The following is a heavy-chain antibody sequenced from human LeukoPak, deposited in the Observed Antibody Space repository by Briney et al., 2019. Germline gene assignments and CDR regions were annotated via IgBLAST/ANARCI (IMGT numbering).Heavy chain of an antibody. V-gene: IGHV4-4*02. D-gene: IGHD4-17*01. CDR2: IYHSGST. J-gene: IGHJ3*02. Sequence: SETLSLTCAVSGGSISSSNWWSWVRQPPGKGLEWIGEIYHSGSTNYNPCLKSRVTISVDKSKNQFSLKLSSVTAADTAVYYCAREQPQNTVTTVFGAFDIWGQGTMVTVSS. CDR1: GGSISSSNW. CDR3: AREQPQNTVTTVFGAFDI.